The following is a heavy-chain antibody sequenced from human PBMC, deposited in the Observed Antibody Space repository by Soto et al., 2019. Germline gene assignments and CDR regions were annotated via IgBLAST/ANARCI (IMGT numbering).Heavy chain of an antibody. CDR3: ASWGYCISTSCVRYGYYGMDV. CDR2: ISYDGSNK. V-gene: IGHV3-30-3*01. Sequence: QVQLVESGGGVVQPGRSLRLSCAASGFTFSSYAMHWVRQAPGKGLEWVAVISYDGSNKYYADSVKGRFTISRDNSKNTLYLQMNSLRAEDTAVYYCASWGYCISTSCVRYGYYGMDVWGQGTTVTVSS. D-gene: IGHD2-2*01. J-gene: IGHJ6*02. CDR1: GFTFSSYA.